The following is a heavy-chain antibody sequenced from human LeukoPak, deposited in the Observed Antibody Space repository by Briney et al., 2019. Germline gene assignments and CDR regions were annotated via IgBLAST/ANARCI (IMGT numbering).Heavy chain of an antibody. Sequence: SETLSLTCTVSGGSISGSSYYWGWIRQPPGKGLDWIGSVYYSGSTYYKPSLKSRVTMSVDTSKNQFSLKLSSVTAADTAVYYCARPQRYSNYALDYWGQGTLVTVSS. CDR2: VYYSGST. V-gene: IGHV4-39*01. CDR3: ARPQRYSNYALDY. CDR1: GGSISGSSYY. D-gene: IGHD4-11*01. J-gene: IGHJ4*02.